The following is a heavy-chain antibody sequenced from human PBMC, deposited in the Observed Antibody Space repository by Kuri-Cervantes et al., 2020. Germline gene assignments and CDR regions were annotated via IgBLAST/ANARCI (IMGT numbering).Heavy chain of an antibody. CDR2: IYPGDSDT. Sequence: KVSCKASGYTFTSYDINWVRQMPGKGLEWMGIIYPGDSDTRYSPSFQGQVTISADKSISTAYLQWSSLKASDTAMYYCARLKLLPIYYYYYGMDVWGQGTTVTVSS. CDR1: GYTFTSYD. CDR3: ARLKLLPIYYYYYGMDV. D-gene: IGHD2-15*01. V-gene: IGHV5-51*01. J-gene: IGHJ6*02.